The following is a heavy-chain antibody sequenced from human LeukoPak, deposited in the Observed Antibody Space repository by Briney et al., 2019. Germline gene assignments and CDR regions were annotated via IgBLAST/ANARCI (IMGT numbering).Heavy chain of an antibody. D-gene: IGHD2-15*01. Sequence: GGSLRLSCAASGFTFSTYAVSWVRQAPGKGLEWVSVICGSSDSTYYADSAKGRFTISRDNSKNTLYLQMNSLRAEDTAVYYCAKSSGGTCYSPIDSWGQGTLVTVSS. CDR2: ICGSSDST. CDR3: AKSSGGTCYSPIDS. J-gene: IGHJ4*02. CDR1: GFTFSTYA. V-gene: IGHV3-23*01.